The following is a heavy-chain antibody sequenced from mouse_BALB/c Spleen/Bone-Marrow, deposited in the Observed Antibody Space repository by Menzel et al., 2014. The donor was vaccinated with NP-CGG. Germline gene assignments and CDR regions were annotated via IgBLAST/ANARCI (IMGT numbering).Heavy chain of an antibody. CDR3: AIYDYDVRYFDV. CDR2: INPSSGYT. D-gene: IGHD2-4*01. J-gene: IGHJ1*01. V-gene: IGHV1-4*01. CDR1: GYTFTSYT. Sequence: VQLQQSGAELARPGASVKMSCKASGYTFTSYTMHWLKQRPGQGLEWIGYINPSSGYTNYNQKFKDKATLTADKSSSTAYMQLSSLTSEDSAVYYCAIYDYDVRYFDVWGAGTTVTVSS.